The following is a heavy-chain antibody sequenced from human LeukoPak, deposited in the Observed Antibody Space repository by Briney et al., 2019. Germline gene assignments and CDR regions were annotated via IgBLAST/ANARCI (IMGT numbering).Heavy chain of an antibody. V-gene: IGHV3-23*01. Sequence: GGSLRLSCAASGFTFSSYAMSWVRQAPGKGLEWVSAISGNGANTYHADTVKGRFTISRDNSQKTLFLQMNSLRAEDTAVYYCARDFGYCSGGSCKYYFDYWGQGTLVTVSS. CDR2: ISGNGANT. CDR1: GFTFSSYA. CDR3: ARDFGYCSGGSCKYYFDY. J-gene: IGHJ4*02. D-gene: IGHD2-15*01.